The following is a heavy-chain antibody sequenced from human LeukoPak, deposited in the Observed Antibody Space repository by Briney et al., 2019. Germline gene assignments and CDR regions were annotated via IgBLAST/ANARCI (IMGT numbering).Heavy chain of an antibody. Sequence: PGGSLRLSCAASGFTFSSYGIHWVRQAPGKGLEWVAFIRYDGTNKYYADSVKGRFTISRDNSKNTLYLQMNSLRAEDTAVYYCARVNSGSQGWFDPWGQGTLVTVSS. D-gene: IGHD1-26*01. CDR3: ARVNSGSQGWFDP. CDR2: IRYDGTNK. V-gene: IGHV3-30*02. CDR1: GFTFSSYG. J-gene: IGHJ5*02.